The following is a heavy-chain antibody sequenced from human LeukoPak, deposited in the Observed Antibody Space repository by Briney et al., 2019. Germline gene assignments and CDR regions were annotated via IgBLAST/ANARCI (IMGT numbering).Heavy chain of an antibody. CDR2: IHYSWIT. V-gene: IGHV4-59*01. CDR1: GDSISRNY. CDR3: ARVQNPTWGPCSGGSCQASYFDS. D-gene: IGHD2-15*01. J-gene: IGHJ4*02. Sequence: SETLSLTCTVSGDSISRNYWSWIRQPPGKGLEWIGDIHYSWITKYDPSLKSRVTMSVDTSKNQFSLKLGSVTAADTAVYYCARVQNPTWGPCSGGSCQASYFDSWGQGTLVAVSS.